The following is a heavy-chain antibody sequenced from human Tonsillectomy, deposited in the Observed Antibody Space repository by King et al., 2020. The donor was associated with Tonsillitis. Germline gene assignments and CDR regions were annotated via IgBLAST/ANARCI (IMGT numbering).Heavy chain of an antibody. CDR1: GFTFSRYA. Sequence: VQLVDSGGGLAQPGGSLRLSCAASGFTFSRYAMSWVRQAPGKGLEWVSGIGGSRDSTYYADSVKGRFTIFRDISKNTLFLQMNSLRAEDTAVYFCAKDPDSSGWLSSAFDIWGQGTMVTVSS. V-gene: IGHV3-23*04. CDR3: AKDPDSSGWLSSAFDI. D-gene: IGHD6-19*01. CDR2: IGGSRDST. J-gene: IGHJ3*02.